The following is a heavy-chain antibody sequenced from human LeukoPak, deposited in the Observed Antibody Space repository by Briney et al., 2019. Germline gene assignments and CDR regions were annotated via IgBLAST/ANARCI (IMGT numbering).Heavy chain of an antibody. D-gene: IGHD2-15*01. CDR1: GFTFSNYG. V-gene: IGHV3-30*03. CDR3: ARGPVAATGWTYYFDY. Sequence: GGSLRLSCAASGFTFSNYGMHWVRQAPGKGLEWVAVISYDGSNKYYAESVKGRFTISRDNSKNTLYLQMNSLRAEDTAVYYCARGPVAATGWTYYFDYWGQGTLVTVSS. CDR2: ISYDGSNK. J-gene: IGHJ4*02.